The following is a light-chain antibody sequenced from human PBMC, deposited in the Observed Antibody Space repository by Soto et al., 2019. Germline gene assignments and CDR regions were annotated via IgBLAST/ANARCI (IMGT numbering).Light chain of an antibody. CDR1: QIVSSKY. V-gene: IGKV3-20*01. J-gene: IGKJ1*01. CDR3: QQYRSSPVT. Sequence: EIVLTQSPGTLSLSPGERATLSCRTSQIVSSKYLAWYQQKPGQAPRLLIYGASSRATGIPDRFSGSGSGADFTLTISRLEPEDFAVYYCQQYRSSPVTFGQGTKVDIK. CDR2: GAS.